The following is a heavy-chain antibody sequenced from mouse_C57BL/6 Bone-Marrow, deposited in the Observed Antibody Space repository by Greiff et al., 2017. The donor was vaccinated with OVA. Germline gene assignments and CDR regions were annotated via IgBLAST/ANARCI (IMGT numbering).Heavy chain of an antibody. V-gene: IGHV1-72*01. CDR1: GYTFTSYW. D-gene: IGHD2-5*01. J-gene: IGHJ2*01. CDR3: ARIYSNYYFDY. Sequence: QVQLQQPGAELVKPGASVKLSCKASGYTFTSYWMHWVKQRPGRGLEWIRRIDPNSGGTKYNEKFKSKATLTVDKPSSTAYMQLSSLTSEDSAVYYCARIYSNYYFDYWGQGTTLTVSS. CDR2: IDPNSGGT.